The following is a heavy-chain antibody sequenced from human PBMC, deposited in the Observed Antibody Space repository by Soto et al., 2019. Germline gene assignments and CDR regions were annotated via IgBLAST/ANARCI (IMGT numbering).Heavy chain of an antibody. D-gene: IGHD2-2*02. V-gene: IGHV1-18*04. Sequence: ASVKVSCKASGYTFTSYGISWVRQAPGQGLEWMGWISAYNGNTNYAQKLQGRVTMTTDTSTSTAYMELRSLRSDDTAVYYCARDPVPAAIMGYNWFDPWGQGTLVTV. CDR2: ISAYNGNT. CDR3: ARDPVPAAIMGYNWFDP. J-gene: IGHJ5*02. CDR1: GYTFTSYG.